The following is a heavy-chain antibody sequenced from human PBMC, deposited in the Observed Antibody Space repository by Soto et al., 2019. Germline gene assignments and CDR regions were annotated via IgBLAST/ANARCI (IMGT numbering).Heavy chain of an antibody. D-gene: IGHD3-10*01. CDR2: VNPILSMS. CDR1: GDTFSFYT. V-gene: IGHV1-69*02. J-gene: IGHJ4*02. Sequence: QVQLVQSGAELKKPGSSVKVSRKASGDTFSFYTINWVRQAPGLGLEWMGRVNPILSMSNYAQKFQGRVTMTADKSTSTAYMDLRSLRSEDTAFYYCATSYGSGYRAFDYWGQGALVTVSS. CDR3: ATSYGSGYRAFDY.